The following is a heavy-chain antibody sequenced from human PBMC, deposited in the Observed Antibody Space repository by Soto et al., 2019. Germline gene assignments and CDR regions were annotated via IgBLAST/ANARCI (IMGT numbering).Heavy chain of an antibody. Sequence: SETLSLACTLSGGSIGSYYWSWIRQPPGKGLEWIGYIYYSGSTTYNPSLRSRVTISVDTSKNLFSLKLTSVTAADTAVYYCARDRYYGGADFWGQGTLVTVSS. D-gene: IGHD3-10*01. CDR1: GGSIGSYY. V-gene: IGHV4-59*01. CDR2: IYYSGST. J-gene: IGHJ4*02. CDR3: ARDRYYGGADF.